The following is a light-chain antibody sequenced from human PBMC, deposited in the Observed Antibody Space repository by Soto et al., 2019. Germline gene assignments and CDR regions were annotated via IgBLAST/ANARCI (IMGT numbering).Light chain of an antibody. CDR3: SSYTVSGTVL. V-gene: IGLV2-14*01. Sequence: QSALTQPASVSGSPGQSITISCTGTSSDVGGYNYVSWYQQHPGKAPKLMIYDVSNRPSGVSNRFSGSKSGNTASLTISGLKAEDEADYYCSSYTVSGTVLFGGGTKVTVL. CDR2: DVS. J-gene: IGLJ2*01. CDR1: SSDVGGYNY.